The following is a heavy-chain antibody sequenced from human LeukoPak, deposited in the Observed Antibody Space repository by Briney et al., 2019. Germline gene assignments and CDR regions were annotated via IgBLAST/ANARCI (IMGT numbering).Heavy chain of an antibody. V-gene: IGHV5-51*01. CDR1: GNRFTNSW. CDR2: IFLGDSDV. CDR3: ARHGGKYSHSIDS. J-gene: IGHJ4*02. D-gene: IGHD3-16*01. Sequence: GEPLKISCQGSGNRFTNSWIGWVRQIPGKGLEWMGIIFLGDSDVRYSPSFRGQVTISADKSINSAYLQWSSLKDSDTAMYYCARHGGKYSHSIDSWGQGTLVTVSS.